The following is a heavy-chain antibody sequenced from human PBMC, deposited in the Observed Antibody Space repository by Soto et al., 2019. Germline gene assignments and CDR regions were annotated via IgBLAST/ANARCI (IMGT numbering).Heavy chain of an antibody. Sequence: QVQLVQSGAEVREPGASVKVSCKASGYSFSSLDINWVRQTTGQGLEWMGWMQPRDGRTGYAQKFKGRVTMTRDTSITTAYMELSSLTSDDTAFYYCARGVTAGVDYWGQGTLVTVSS. V-gene: IGHV1-8*01. CDR2: MQPRDGRT. CDR3: ARGVTAGVDY. J-gene: IGHJ4*02. CDR1: GYSFSSLD. D-gene: IGHD1-26*01.